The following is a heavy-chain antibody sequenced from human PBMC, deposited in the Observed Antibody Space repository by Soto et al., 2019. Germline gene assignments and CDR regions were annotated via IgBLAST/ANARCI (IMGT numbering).Heavy chain of an antibody. V-gene: IGHV4-4*02. J-gene: IGHJ4*02. CDR2: IHYGGIR. CDR1: GDSIATDRW. D-gene: IGHD6-25*01. Sequence: QVQLRESGPGLVMPSGTLSLTCVVSGDSIATDRWWGWVRQPPGQGLGWIAAIHYGGIRIYHPSLRGRVTISVDRSKNQFSLTVASVAAEDTAVYYCAGTPHSSGYHRGYYLESWGQGILVTVSS. CDR3: AGTPHSSGYHRGYYLES.